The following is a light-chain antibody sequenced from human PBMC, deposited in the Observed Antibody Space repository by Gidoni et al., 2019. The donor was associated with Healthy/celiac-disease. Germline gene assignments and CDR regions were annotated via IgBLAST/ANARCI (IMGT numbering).Light chain of an antibody. CDR3: QQYGSSPLT. CDR1: QSVSSSY. J-gene: IGKJ4*01. Sequence: PGTLSLSPGERATLSCRASQSVSSSYLAWYQQKPGQAPRLLIYGASSRATGIPDRFSGSGSGTDFTLTISRLEPEDLAVYYCQQYGSSPLTFGGGTKVEIK. CDR2: GAS. V-gene: IGKV3-20*01.